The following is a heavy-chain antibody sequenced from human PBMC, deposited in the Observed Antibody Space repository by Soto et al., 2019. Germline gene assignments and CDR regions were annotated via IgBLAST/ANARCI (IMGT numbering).Heavy chain of an antibody. Sequence: GGSLRLSCAASGFTFSSYTMNWVRQAPGKGLDWVPTITSGGTTYYADSVKGRFTISRDDSKNTLYLQMNSLRAEDTALYYCAKRHTTVATPANYFDYWGQGTLVTVSS. V-gene: IGHV3-23*01. CDR2: ITSGGTT. CDR1: GFTFSSYT. D-gene: IGHD1-1*01. J-gene: IGHJ4*02. CDR3: AKRHTTVATPANYFDY.